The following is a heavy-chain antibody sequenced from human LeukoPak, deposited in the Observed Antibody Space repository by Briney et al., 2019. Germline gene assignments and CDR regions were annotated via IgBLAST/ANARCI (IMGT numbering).Heavy chain of an antibody. Sequence: PSETLSLTCAVSGGSISSGGYSWSWIRQPPGKGLEWIGYIYHSGSTYYNPSLKSRVTISVDRSKNQFSLKLSSVTAADTAVYYCARVGSSLSFDYWGQGTLVTVSS. D-gene: IGHD6-6*01. CDR3: ARVGSSLSFDY. CDR2: IYHSGST. J-gene: IGHJ4*02. V-gene: IGHV4-30-2*01. CDR1: GGSISSGGYS.